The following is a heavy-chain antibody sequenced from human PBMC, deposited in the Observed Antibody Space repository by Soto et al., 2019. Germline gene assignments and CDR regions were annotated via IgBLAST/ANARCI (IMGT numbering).Heavy chain of an antibody. J-gene: IGHJ3*01. CDR2: LYDVDGS. V-gene: IGHV3-53*01. D-gene: IGHD1-1*01. CDR3: ATWHEREHAFDV. Sequence: ESGGGLIQPGESLRLSCAAFGLTISGKKYVAWVRQAPGKGLEWVSALYDVDGSFYADSVTSRFTTSSDSSKTTVYLQMNDLRPDDTAVYYCATWHEREHAFDVWGQGTTVTISS. CDR1: GLTISGKKY.